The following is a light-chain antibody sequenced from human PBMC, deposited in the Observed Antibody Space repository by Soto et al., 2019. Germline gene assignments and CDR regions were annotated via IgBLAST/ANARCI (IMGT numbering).Light chain of an antibody. V-gene: IGKV3-15*01. CDR1: KHLSNN. CDR3: QQYNNWWT. Sequence: SQSPGILSLSTSDLASLTCGASKHLSNNRLAWYQQKPGQAPRLLIYGASTRATGIPARFSGSGSGTEFTLTINGLQSEDFAVYYCQQYNNWWTFGQGTKVDIK. J-gene: IGKJ1*01. CDR2: GAS.